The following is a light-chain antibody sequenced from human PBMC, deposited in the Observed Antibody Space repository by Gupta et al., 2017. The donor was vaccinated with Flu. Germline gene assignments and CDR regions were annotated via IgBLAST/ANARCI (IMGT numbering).Light chain of an antibody. J-gene: IGLJ3*02. V-gene: IGLV1-40*01. CDR2: ANN. Sequence: QSVLTQPPSVSGAPGQRVTISCTGSSSNIGADFGVQWYQQLQGTAPKVLIYANNNRPSGVPDRFSGSKSGTSASLAITGLQADDEAYYYCQSYDNSLSGSLFGGGTKLTVL. CDR1: SSNIGADFG. CDR3: QSYDNSLSGSL.